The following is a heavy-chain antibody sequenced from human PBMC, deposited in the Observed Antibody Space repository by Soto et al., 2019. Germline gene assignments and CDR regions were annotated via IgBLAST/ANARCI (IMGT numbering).Heavy chain of an antibody. V-gene: IGHV4-39*01. J-gene: IGHJ6*02. CDR3: GRQPAHCESTTCFGYYTVDV. D-gene: IGHD2-2*01. Sequence: QLQLQESGPRLVKPSETLSLTCSVSGGSISSRSNSWGWIRQPPGKGLEWIGTIYFSASKHYNPSLEGRVAISAHTPNNQLSLSLSSMTASDSTVYYCGRQPAHCESTTCFGYYTVDVWGQGTTGTVSS. CDR1: GGSISSRSNS. CDR2: IYFSASK.